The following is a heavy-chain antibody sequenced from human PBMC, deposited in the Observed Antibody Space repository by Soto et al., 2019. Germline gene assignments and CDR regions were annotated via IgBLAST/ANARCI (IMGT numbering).Heavy chain of an antibody. CDR3: ARGGATTVAPFWYFGL. D-gene: IGHD4-17*01. CDR2: IFWGGYS. Sequence: QLQLQESGSGLIKASETLSLTCSVSGGSITSGGYSWSWVRQPPGKGPEWIGYIFWGGYSHHNPSLKGRVTISIERSRNQFSLKLRSVSAADTATYFCARGGATTVAPFWYFGLWCRGTLVTVSS. CDR1: GGSITSGGYS. V-gene: IGHV4-30-2*01. J-gene: IGHJ2*01.